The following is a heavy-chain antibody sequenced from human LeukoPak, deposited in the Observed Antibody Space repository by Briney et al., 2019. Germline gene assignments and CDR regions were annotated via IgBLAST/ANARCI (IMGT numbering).Heavy chain of an antibody. D-gene: IGHD3-16*01. CDR3: ARWGSGQGFDF. J-gene: IGHJ4*02. Sequence: GGSLRLACVASGFTFSSYGMHWVRQAPGKGLEWVSFISTSSAYIYYADSVRGRFTISRDNAKNSLSLQMNSLRAEDTAIYYCARWGSGQGFDFWGQGTLVTVSS. V-gene: IGHV3-21*01. CDR1: GFTFSSYG. CDR2: ISTSSAYI.